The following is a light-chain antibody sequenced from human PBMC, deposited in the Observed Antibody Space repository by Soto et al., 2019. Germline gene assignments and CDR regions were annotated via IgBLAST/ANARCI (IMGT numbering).Light chain of an antibody. CDR2: LEGSGSY. V-gene: IGLV4-60*03. CDR3: ETWDGNTHVV. CDR1: SGHSSYI. Sequence: QSVLTQSSSASASLGSSVKLTCTLSSGHSSYIIAWHQQQPGKAPRYLMKLEGSGSYNKGSGVPDRFSGSSSGADRYLTISNLQSEDEADYYCETWDGNTHVVFGGGTKLTVL. J-gene: IGLJ2*01.